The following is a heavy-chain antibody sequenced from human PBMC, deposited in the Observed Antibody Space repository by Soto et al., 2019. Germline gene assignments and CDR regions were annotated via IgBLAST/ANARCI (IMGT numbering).Heavy chain of an antibody. CDR2: IDWDDDK. V-gene: IGHV2-70*01. CDR3: ARIRSSSTSSRYYYYGMDF. CDR1: GFSLSTRGMC. Sequence: SGPRLVNPTQTLTLTCTFSGFSLSTRGMCVSWIRQPPGKALEWLALIDWDDDKYYSTSLKTRLTISKDTSKNQVVLTMTNMDPVDTATYYCARIRSSSTSSRYYYYGMDFWGQGTTVTVSS. J-gene: IGHJ6*02. D-gene: IGHD2-2*01.